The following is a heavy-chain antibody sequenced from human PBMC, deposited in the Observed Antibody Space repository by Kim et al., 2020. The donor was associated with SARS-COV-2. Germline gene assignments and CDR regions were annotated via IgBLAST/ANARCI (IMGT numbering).Heavy chain of an antibody. CDR3: ARGAVGGRRVYYFCY. D-gene: IGHD1-26*01. V-gene: IGHV3-11*05. CDR2: ISGGIDNT. Sequence: GGSLRLSCGASGFTVSDYYMGWIRQAPGKGPEWLSYISGGIDNTNDADAVRGRFTISGDNTKDSLFLQMNMKAADDAAVYYWARGAVGGRRVYYFCYWG. CDR1: GFTVSDYY. J-gene: IGHJ4*01.